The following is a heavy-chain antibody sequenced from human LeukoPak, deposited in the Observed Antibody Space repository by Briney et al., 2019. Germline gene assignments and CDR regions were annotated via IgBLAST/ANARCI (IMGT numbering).Heavy chain of an antibody. V-gene: IGHV3-23*01. CDR1: GFTFSSYA. Sequence: PGASLRLSCAASGFTFSSYAMSWVRQAPGKGLEWVSAISGSGGSAYYADSVKGRFTISRDNSKNTLYLQMNSLRAEDTAVYYCAKDLETPVGATSPEGGQGTLVTVSS. D-gene: IGHD1-26*01. CDR3: AKDLETPVGATSPE. CDR2: ISGSGGSA. J-gene: IGHJ4*02.